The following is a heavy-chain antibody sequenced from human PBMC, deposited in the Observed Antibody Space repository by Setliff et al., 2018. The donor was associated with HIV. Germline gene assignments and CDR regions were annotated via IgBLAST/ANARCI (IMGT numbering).Heavy chain of an antibody. CDR3: ARGSTAVNYYYYYMDV. D-gene: IGHD2-2*01. CDR2: INPYSGDT. J-gene: IGHJ6*03. V-gene: IGHV1-2*06. CDR1: GYTFTGYY. Sequence: GASVKVSRKASGYTFTGYYMHWVRQAPGQGLEWMGRINPYSGDTNYAQKFQGRVTMTRDTSITTAYMELSRLRSDDTAVYYCARGSTAVNYYYYYMDVWGKGTTVTVSS.